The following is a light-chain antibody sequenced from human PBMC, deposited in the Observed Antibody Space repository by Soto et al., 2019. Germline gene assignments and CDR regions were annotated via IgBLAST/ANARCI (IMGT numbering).Light chain of an antibody. CDR1: ISDVGGYNY. J-gene: IGLJ2*01. V-gene: IGLV2-14*01. CDR3: SSYTSSSTLVV. Sequence: QSALTQPASVSGSPGQSITISCTGTISDVGGYNYVSWYQQHQGKATKLMIYDVSNRPSGVSNRFSGSKSGNTASLTISGLQAEYEADYYCSSYTSSSTLVVFGGGTQLTVL. CDR2: DVS.